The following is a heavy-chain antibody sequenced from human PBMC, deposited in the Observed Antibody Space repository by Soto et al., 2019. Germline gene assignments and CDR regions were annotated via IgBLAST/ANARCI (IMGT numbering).Heavy chain of an antibody. J-gene: IGHJ2*01. CDR3: FSFFFFQAEDGIRDTVPVSAFLLNRSSDL. V-gene: IGHV4-59*01. Sequence: PGKGLEWIGYIYYSVSTNYNPSLKSRVTISVDTSKNQFSLKLSSVTAADTAVYYCFSFFFFQAEDGIRDTVPVSAFLLNRSSDL. CDR2: IYYSVST. D-gene: IGHD2-15*01.